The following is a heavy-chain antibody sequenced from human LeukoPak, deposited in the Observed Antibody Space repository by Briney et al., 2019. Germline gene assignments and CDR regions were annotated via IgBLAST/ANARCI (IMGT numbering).Heavy chain of an antibody. V-gene: IGHV3-74*01. CDR1: GFTFRSYW. Sequence: SGGSLRLSCAASGFTFRSYWMHWVRLPPGKGLVWVSRIKSGGSSTSYADFVKGRFTISRDNAKNTLYLQMNSLRAEDTAVYYCARGDPTVTTTGSGGLDIWGQGTMVTVSS. D-gene: IGHD4-17*01. CDR3: ARGDPTVTTTGSGGLDI. CDR2: IKSGGSST. J-gene: IGHJ3*02.